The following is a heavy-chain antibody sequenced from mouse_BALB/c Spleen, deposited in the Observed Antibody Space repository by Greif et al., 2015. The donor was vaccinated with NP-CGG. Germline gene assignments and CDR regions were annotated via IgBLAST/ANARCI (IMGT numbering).Heavy chain of an antibody. CDR2: ISSGGSYT. V-gene: IGHV5-6-4*01. D-gene: IGHD2-14*01. J-gene: IGHJ4*01. CDR1: GFTFSSYT. CDR3: TRDDRYDMGYAMDY. Sequence: EVKLMESGGGLVKPGGSLKLSCAASGFTFSSYTMSWVRQTPEKRLEWVATISSGGSYTYYPDSVKGRFTISRDNAKNTLYLQMSSLKSEDTAMYYCTRDDRYDMGYAMDYWGQGTSVTVSS.